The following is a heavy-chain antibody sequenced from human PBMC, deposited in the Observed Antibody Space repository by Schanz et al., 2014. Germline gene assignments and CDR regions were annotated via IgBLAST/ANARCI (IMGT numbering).Heavy chain of an antibody. V-gene: IGHV3-15*01. J-gene: IGHJ4*02. CDR2: IKSRIHGGTT. CDR3: TTAHYSSNYETLDY. Sequence: EVQLVESGGGLVQPGGSLRLSCAASRFTFSNYAMSWVRQAPGKGLEWVARIKSRIHGGTTDYAAPVKGRFTISRDDSKHTVYLQMDSLKTEDTALYYCTTAHYSSNYETLDYWGQGTLVTVSS. CDR1: RFTFSNYA. D-gene: IGHD6-13*01.